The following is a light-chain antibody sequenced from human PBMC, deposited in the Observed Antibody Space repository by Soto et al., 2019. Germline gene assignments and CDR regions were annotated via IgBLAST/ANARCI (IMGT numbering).Light chain of an antibody. Sequence: ETVVTQSPATLSVSPGESATLSCRASQSVSSNLAWYKQKPGQAPRLLIYGASTRATGIPARFSGSGSGTEFTLTISSLKSEDFAVYYCQKFNKWPWTFGQGTKVDIK. CDR3: QKFNKWPWT. V-gene: IGKV3-15*01. CDR2: GAS. J-gene: IGKJ1*01. CDR1: QSVSSN.